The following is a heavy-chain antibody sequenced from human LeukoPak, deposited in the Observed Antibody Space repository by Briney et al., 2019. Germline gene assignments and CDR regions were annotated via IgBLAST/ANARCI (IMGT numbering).Heavy chain of an antibody. Sequence: GGSLRLSCAASGFSFSSHAMNWVRQAPGKGLEWVSSISGVGGSQYYADFVKGRFTISRDNSEKTLFLQMNSLRDEDSAVYYCAKDRCSYYGSGTYCPSDHWGRGTLVTVSS. J-gene: IGHJ4*02. CDR3: AKDRCSYYGSGTYCPSDH. CDR2: ISGVGGSQ. V-gene: IGHV3-23*01. CDR1: GFSFSSHA. D-gene: IGHD3-10*01.